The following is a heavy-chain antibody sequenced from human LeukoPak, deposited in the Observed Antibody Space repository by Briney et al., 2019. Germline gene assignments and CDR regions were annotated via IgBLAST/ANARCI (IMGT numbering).Heavy chain of an antibody. CDR1: GFTFSSYN. Sequence: GGSLRLSCAASGFTFSSYNMNWVRQAPGQGLEWISYISSSSSTIYCADSVKGRFTISRDNSKTSLYLQMNSLRDEDTAVYYCARDYYNTSGYYHGGYWGQGTLVTVSS. V-gene: IGHV3-48*02. CDR2: ISSSSSTI. D-gene: IGHD3-22*01. J-gene: IGHJ4*02. CDR3: ARDYYNTSGYYHGGY.